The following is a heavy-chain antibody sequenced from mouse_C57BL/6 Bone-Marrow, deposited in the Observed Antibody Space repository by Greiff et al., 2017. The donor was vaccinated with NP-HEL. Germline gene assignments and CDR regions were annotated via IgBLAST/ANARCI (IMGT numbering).Heavy chain of an antibody. Sequence: QVQLKQPGAELVKPGASVKLSCKASGYTFTSYWMHWVKQRPGQGLEWIGMIHPNSGSTNYNEKFKSKATLTVDKSSSTAYMQLSSLTSEDSAVYYCAAPHYYAMDYWGQGTSVTVSS. J-gene: IGHJ4*01. V-gene: IGHV1-64*01. CDR1: GYTFTSYW. CDR3: AAPHYYAMDY. CDR2: IHPNSGST.